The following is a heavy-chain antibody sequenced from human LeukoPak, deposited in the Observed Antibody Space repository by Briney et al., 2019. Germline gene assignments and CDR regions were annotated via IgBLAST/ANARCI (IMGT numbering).Heavy chain of an antibody. CDR1: GVSFSGYY. Sequence: SETLSLTCAVYGVSFSGYYWSWIRQPPGKGLEWIGEINHSGSTNYNPSLKSRVTISVDTSKNQFPLKLSSVTAADTAVYYRARGPRLYYCSSTSCALDWFDPWGQGTLVTVSS. J-gene: IGHJ5*02. CDR2: INHSGST. D-gene: IGHD2-2*01. CDR3: ARGPRLYYCSSTSCALDWFDP. V-gene: IGHV4-34*01.